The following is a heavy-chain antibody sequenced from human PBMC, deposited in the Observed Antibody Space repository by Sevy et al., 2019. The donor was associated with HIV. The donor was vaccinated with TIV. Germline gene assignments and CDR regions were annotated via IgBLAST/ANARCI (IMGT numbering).Heavy chain of an antibody. CDR3: ARDPLYVWGSYRHDPY. V-gene: IGHV3-7*01. CDR2: IKQDGSEK. D-gene: IGHD3-16*02. J-gene: IGHJ4*02. CDR1: GFTFSSYW. Sequence: GGSLRLSCAASGFTFSSYWMSWVRQAPGKGLEWVAKIKQDGSEKYYVDSVKGRFTISRDNAKNSLYLQMNSLRAEDTAVYYCARDPLYVWGSYRHDPYWGQGTLVTVSS.